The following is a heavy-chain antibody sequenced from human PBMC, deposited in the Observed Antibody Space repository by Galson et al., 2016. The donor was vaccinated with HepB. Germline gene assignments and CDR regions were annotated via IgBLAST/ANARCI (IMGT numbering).Heavy chain of an antibody. CDR2: ILYDGSDK. J-gene: IGHJ3*02. Sequence: SLRLSCAASGFTFSSYKMHWVRQAPGKGLDWVAVILYDGSDKYYADSVKGRFTISRDNSKNTLYLQLNSLRAEDTAVYYCAKHVVGSTRAAFEIWGQGTMVTVSS. V-gene: IGHV3-30*14. D-gene: IGHD2-21*01. CDR1: GFTFSSYK. CDR3: AKHVVGSTRAAFEI.